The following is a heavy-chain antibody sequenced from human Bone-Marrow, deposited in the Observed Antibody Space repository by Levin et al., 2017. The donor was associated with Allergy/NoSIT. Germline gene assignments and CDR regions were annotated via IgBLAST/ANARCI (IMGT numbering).Heavy chain of an antibody. CDR1: GYTFTSYG. D-gene: IGHD1-26*01. CDR2: ISAYNGNT. Sequence: GESLKISCKASGYTFTSYGISWVRQAPGQGLEWMGWISAYNGNTNYAQKLQGRVTMTTDTSTSTAYMELRSLRSDDTAVYYCARDRGWELPNWGSDAFDIWGQGTMVTVSS. V-gene: IGHV1-18*01. CDR3: ARDRGWELPNWGSDAFDI. J-gene: IGHJ3*02.